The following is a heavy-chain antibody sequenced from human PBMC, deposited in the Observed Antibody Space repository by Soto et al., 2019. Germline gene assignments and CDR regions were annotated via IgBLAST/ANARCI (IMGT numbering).Heavy chain of an antibody. CDR1: RYIFTAYF. J-gene: IGHJ5*02. CDR2: INPNNGAT. CDR3: ASHDPGARFDP. D-gene: IGHD1-1*01. Sequence: QVPLVQSGAEVKKPGASGKVSCKAPRYIFTAYFMHWVRQAPGQGLEWMGWINPNNGATHYGLSFQGRVTMTRDTSISTAYMELSSLRSDDTAVYYCASHDPGARFDPWGQGTLVIVSS. V-gene: IGHV1-2*02.